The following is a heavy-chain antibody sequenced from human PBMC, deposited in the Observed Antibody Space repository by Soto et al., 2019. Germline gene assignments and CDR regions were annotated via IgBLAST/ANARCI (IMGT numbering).Heavy chain of an antibody. V-gene: IGHV3-48*02. D-gene: IGHD2-2*01. CDR1: GFIFSTYT. CDR2: ISAGSDAI. CDR3: ASLCTTSRVCAWFDP. Sequence: EEQLVESGGGLVQPGGSLRLSCAASGFIFSTYTLNWVRQAPGTGLEWVSYISAGSDAIHYADSVKGRFNISRDNAKNSLYPHMNSLRDEDTAVYYCASLCTTSRVCAWFDPCGQGTLVTVSS. J-gene: IGHJ5*02.